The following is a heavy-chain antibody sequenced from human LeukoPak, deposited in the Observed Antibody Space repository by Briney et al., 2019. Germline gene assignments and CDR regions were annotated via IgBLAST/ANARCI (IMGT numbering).Heavy chain of an antibody. D-gene: IGHD5-18*01. V-gene: IGHV1-8*01. Sequence: GASVKVSCKASGYTFTSYDINWVRQATGQGLEWMGWMNPNSGNTGYAQKFQGRVTMTRNTSISTAYMELSSLRSEDTAVYYCASLDVDTAITDAFDIWGQGTMVTASS. CDR3: ASLDVDTAITDAFDI. CDR2: MNPNSGNT. J-gene: IGHJ3*02. CDR1: GYTFTSYD.